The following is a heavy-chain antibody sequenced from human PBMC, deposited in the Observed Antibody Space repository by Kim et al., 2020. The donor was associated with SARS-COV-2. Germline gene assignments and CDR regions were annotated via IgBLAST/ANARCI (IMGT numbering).Heavy chain of an antibody. CDR1: GFTFSSYA. J-gene: IGHJ4*02. V-gene: IGHV3-23*01. D-gene: IGHD6-13*01. CDR2: ISDSGGST. CDR3: AKSRSSWNNNFAY. Sequence: GGSLRLSCAASGFTFSSYAMNWVRQAPGKGLEWVSGISDSGGSTHYADSVKGRFTISRDNSKNTLYLQMNSLRADDTAVYYCAKSRSSWNNNFAYWGQGTLVTVSP.